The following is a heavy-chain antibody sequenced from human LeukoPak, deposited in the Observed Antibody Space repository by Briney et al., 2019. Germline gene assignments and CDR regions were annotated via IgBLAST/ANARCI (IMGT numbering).Heavy chain of an antibody. D-gene: IGHD3-10*01. CDR1: GFTFSTYT. CDR2: ITGRGGYT. CDR3: ATFGCNGDCDY. J-gene: IGHJ4*02. V-gene: IGHV3-23*01. Sequence: PGGSLRLSCAASGFTFSTYTMSWVRQAPGKGLEWVSAITGRGGYTYYADSVKGRCTISRDNSKNTMFLQMNSLRAEDTAVYYCATFGCNGDCDYWGQGTLVTVSS.